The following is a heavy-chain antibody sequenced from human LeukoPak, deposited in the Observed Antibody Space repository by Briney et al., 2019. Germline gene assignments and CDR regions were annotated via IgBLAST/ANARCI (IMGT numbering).Heavy chain of an antibody. CDR3: ARCGPASSIWTFDF. Sequence: SETLSLTCTVSDASISGFYWSWIRQPPGKGLEWIGFIYYGGSTNYNPSLESRVTISVHTSNSQVSLRLRSVTAADTAVYYCARCGPASSIWTFDFWGQGTLVTVSS. J-gene: IGHJ4*02. CDR2: IYYGGST. D-gene: IGHD3-3*02. CDR1: DASISGFY. V-gene: IGHV4-59*01.